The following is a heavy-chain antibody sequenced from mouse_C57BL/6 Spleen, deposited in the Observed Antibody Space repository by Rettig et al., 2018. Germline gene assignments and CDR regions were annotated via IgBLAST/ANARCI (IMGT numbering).Heavy chain of an antibody. CDR2: IDPSDSYT. CDR1: GYTFTNYW. CDR3: ARRGIYDGYPWFAY. D-gene: IGHD2-3*01. V-gene: IGHV1-69*01. Sequence: PGASVKLSCKASGYTFTNYWMHWVKQRPGQGLEWIGEIDPSDSYTNYNQKFKGKSTLTVDKSSSTAYMQLSSLTSEDSAVYYCARRGIYDGYPWFAYWGQGTVVTVSA. J-gene: IGHJ3*01.